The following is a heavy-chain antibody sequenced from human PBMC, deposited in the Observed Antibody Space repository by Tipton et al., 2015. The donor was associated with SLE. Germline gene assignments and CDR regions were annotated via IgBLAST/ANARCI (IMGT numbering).Heavy chain of an antibody. Sequence: SLRLSCAASGFIFSNYGMHWVRQAPGKGLEWVAFIRYDGGEKYYADSVKGRFTISRDNSKNTLYLQMSSLRVEDTAVYYCSRDIQFVGSTEYFHHWGQGTLVTVSS. CDR3: SRDIQFVGSTEYFHH. CDR1: GFIFSNYG. D-gene: IGHD1-26*01. CDR2: IRYDGGEK. J-gene: IGHJ1*01. V-gene: IGHV3-30*02.